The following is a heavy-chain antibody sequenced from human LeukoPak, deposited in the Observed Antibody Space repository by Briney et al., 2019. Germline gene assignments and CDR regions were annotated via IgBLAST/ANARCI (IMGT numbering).Heavy chain of an antibody. J-gene: IGHJ4*02. D-gene: IGHD5-18*01. CDR1: GGSVSSGSYY. Sequence: SETLSLSCTVSGGSVSSGSYYWSWIRQRPGKGLVWIVYIYYSGRTNYNPSLKSLVTISVDTSKNQFSLKLSSVTAADTAVYYCARDRAAMVDYWGQGTLVTVSS. CDR3: ARDRAAMVDY. V-gene: IGHV4-61*01. CDR2: IYYSGRT.